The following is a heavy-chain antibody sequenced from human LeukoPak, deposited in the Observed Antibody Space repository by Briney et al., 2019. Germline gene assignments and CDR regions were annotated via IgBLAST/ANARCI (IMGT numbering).Heavy chain of an antibody. Sequence: GGSLRLSCAASGFTFSTYAMSWVRQAPGRGLEWVSAISDSGFGTYYADSVKGRFTISRDNSKNTLYLQMNSLRAEDTAVYYCAKVEETIDYGDYSAPANYFDYWGKGTPVSSSS. CDR2: ISDSGFGT. CDR3: AKVEETIDYGDYSAPANYFDY. V-gene: IGHV3-23*01. CDR1: GFTFSTYA. D-gene: IGHD4-17*01. J-gene: IGHJ4*02.